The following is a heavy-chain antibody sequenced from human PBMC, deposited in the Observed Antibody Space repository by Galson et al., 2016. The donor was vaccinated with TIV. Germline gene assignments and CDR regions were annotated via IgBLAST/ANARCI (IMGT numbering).Heavy chain of an antibody. CDR1: GFTFETYA. D-gene: IGHD6-19*01. J-gene: IGHJ4*02. V-gene: IGHV3-23*01. CDR2: ISGSADRADRA. Sequence: SLRLSCAASGFTFETYAMTWVRQAPGKGLEWVSVISGSADRADRAYYADSVGGRFTISRDNSKNTVFLEMNSLTVEDTAVYYCAKGGGWYDYWGPGNLVTFSS. CDR3: AKGGGWYDY.